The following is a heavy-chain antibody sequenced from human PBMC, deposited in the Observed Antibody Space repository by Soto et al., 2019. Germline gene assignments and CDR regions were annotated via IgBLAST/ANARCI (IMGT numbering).Heavy chain of an antibody. D-gene: IGHD3-22*01. CDR2: ISYDGSNK. V-gene: IGHV3-30-3*01. J-gene: IGHJ4*02. CDR3: ARDNYYYDSSGCFDY. CDR1: GFTFSSYA. Sequence: GGSLRLSCAASGFTFSSYAMHWVRQAPGKGLEWVAVISYDGSNKYYADSVKGRFTISRDNSKNTLYLQMNSLRAEDTAVYYCARDNYYYDSSGCFDYWGQGTLVTVSS.